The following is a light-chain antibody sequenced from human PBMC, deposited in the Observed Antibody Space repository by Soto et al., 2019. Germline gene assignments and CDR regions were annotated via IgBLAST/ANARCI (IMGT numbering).Light chain of an antibody. Sequence: EIVLTQSPATLSLSPGERATLSCRASQSVSSNLAWYQQKPGQAPRLLIYGASTRATGIPARFSGSRSGTQFTLTISCLKSEDFAFYHCQQYNNRRSFGGGTKVEIK. CDR2: GAS. CDR3: QQYNNRRS. J-gene: IGKJ4*01. V-gene: IGKV3-15*01. CDR1: QSVSSN.